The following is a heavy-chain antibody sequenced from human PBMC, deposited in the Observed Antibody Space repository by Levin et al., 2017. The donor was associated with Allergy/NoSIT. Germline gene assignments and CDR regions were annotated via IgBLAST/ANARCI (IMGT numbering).Heavy chain of an antibody. J-gene: IGHJ6*02. D-gene: IGHD2-15*01. V-gene: IGHV3-21*01. CDR2: ISSSSSYI. CDR3: ARIVVVAATPDEDYYGMDV. CDR1: GFTFSSYS. Sequence: GESLKISCAASGFTFSSYSMNWVRQAPGKGLEWVSSISSSSSYIYYADSVKGRFTISRDNAKNSLYLQMNSLRAEDTAVYYCARIVVVAATPDEDYYGMDVWGQGTTVTVSS.